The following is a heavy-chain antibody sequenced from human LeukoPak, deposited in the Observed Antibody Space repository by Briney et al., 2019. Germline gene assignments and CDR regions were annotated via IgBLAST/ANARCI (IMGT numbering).Heavy chain of an antibody. CDR1: GFTFSNYW. V-gene: IGHV3-7*01. Sequence: PGGSLRLSCAASGFTFSNYWMTWVRQAPGKGLEWVANIKQDGSEKYYVDSVKGRFTISRDNAKNSLYLQMNSLRAEDTAVYYCARGTFTPGPWGQGTLVTVSS. CDR2: IKQDGSEK. CDR3: ARGTFTPGP. J-gene: IGHJ5*02.